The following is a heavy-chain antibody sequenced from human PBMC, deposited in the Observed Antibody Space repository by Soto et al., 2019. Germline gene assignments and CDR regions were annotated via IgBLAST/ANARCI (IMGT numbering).Heavy chain of an antibody. CDR1: GYTFTSYD. Sequence: GASVKVSCKASGYTFTSYDINWVRQATGQGLEWMGWMNPNSGNTGYAQKFQGRVTMTRNTSISTAYMELSSLRSEDTAVYYCAREITFGGATDLDPWGQGTLVTVSS. D-gene: IGHD3-16*01. CDR2: MNPNSGNT. V-gene: IGHV1-8*01. CDR3: AREITFGGATDLDP. J-gene: IGHJ5*02.